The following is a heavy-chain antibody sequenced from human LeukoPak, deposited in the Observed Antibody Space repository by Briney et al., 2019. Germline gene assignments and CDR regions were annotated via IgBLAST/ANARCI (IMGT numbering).Heavy chain of an antibody. Sequence: SETLSLTCTVSGGSISSYYWSWIRQPPGKGLEWIGYIYCSGSTNYNPSLKSRVTISVDTSKNQFSLKLSSVTAADTAVYYCARLSSSGSPPTYWGQGTLVTVSS. D-gene: IGHD6-19*01. CDR3: ARLSSSGSPPTY. CDR2: IYCSGST. V-gene: IGHV4-59*01. J-gene: IGHJ4*02. CDR1: GGSISSYY.